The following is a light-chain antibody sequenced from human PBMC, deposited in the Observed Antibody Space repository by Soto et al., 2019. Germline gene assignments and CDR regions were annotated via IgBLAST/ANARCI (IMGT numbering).Light chain of an antibody. CDR2: EVN. CDR3: SSYAGINNLGV. V-gene: IGLV2-8*01. J-gene: IGLJ1*01. CDR1: SSDVGGYKY. Sequence: SALTQPPSASGSPGQSVTISCTGTSSDVGGYKYVSWYQQHPGKAPKLMIFEVNKRPSGVPDRFSGSKSGNTASLTVSGPQAEDEAYYYCSSYAGINNLGVFGTGTKVTVL.